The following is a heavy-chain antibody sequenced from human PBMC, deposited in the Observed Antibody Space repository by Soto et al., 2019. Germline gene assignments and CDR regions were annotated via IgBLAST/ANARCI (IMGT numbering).Heavy chain of an antibody. CDR1: GYTFTSYA. CDR2: INAGNGNT. Sequence: QVQLVQSGAEEKKPGASVKVSCKASGYTFTSYAMHWVRQAPGQRLEWMGWINAGNGNTKYSQKFQGRVTITRDTPASPAYMELSSLGCEDTAVYYCAREGYSYEGMDVWGQGTTVTVSS. CDR3: AREGYSYEGMDV. D-gene: IGHD5-18*01. J-gene: IGHJ6*02. V-gene: IGHV1-3*05.